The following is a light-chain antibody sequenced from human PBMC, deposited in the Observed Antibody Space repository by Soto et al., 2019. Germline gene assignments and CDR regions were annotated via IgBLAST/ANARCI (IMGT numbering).Light chain of an antibody. V-gene: IGKV1-5*03. CDR3: QQYNSYSRT. CDR1: QSISSW. CDR2: KAS. J-gene: IGKJ1*01. Sequence: DIQMTQSPSTLSASVGDRVTITCRASQSISSWLAWYQQKPGKAPKLLIYKASSLESGVPSRFSGSGSGTEFTLTISSLQPYDLATYCRQQYNSYSRTVGQGTKVDIK.